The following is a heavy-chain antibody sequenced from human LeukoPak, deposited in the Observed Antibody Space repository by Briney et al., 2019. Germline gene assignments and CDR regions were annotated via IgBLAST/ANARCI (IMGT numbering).Heavy chain of an antibody. J-gene: IGHJ2*01. CDR2: IKYDGSDK. V-gene: IGHV3-30*02. D-gene: IGHD3-22*01. CDR3: AKRSLYFCDTSSYYRYWYFVL. Sequence: GGSLRLSCAASGFTFSNYAIHWVRQAPGKGLEWVAIIKYDGSDKYYVDSVKGRFTISRDNSKNTLYLQMNSLRAEDTALYSFAKRSLYFCDTSSYYRYWYFVLGGRGTLVTVPS. CDR1: GFTFSNYA.